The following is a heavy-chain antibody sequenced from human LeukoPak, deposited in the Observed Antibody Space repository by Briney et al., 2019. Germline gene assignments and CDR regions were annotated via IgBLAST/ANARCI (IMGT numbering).Heavy chain of an antibody. CDR2: IYYSGST. V-gene: IGHV4-39*07. D-gene: IGHD3-3*01. CDR3: ARDQGGFWSGYYNWFDP. J-gene: IGHJ5*02. Sequence: SETLSLTCTVSGGSISSSSYYWGWIRQPPGKGLEWIGSIYYSGSTYYNPSLKSRVTISVDTSKNQFSLKLSSVTAADTAVYYCARDQGGFWSGYYNWFDPWGQGTLVTVSS. CDR1: GGSISSSSYY.